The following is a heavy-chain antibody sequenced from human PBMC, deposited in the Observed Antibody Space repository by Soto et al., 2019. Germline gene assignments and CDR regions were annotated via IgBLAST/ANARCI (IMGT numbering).Heavy chain of an antibody. V-gene: IGHV1-3*01. CDR1: GYTFTSYA. Sequence: GASVKVSCKASGYTFTSYAMHWVRQAPGQRLEWMGWINAGNGNTKYSQKFQGRVTITRDTSASTAYMELSSLRSEDTAVYYCARDFFVVVVAATRYYYYGMDVWGQGTTVTVSS. D-gene: IGHD2-15*01. J-gene: IGHJ6*02. CDR3: ARDFFVVVVAATRYYYYGMDV. CDR2: INAGNGNT.